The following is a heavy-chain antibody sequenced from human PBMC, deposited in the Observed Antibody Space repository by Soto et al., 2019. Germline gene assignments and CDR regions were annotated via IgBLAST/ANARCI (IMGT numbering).Heavy chain of an antibody. J-gene: IGHJ6*02. CDR2: IYYSGSS. D-gene: IGHD2-8*02. CDR3: VRLAGYCTGGSHHGQYSMHV. Sequence: SEPLSLTCSVSGGSISSRSYSWGWIRQPPGKGLEWIVTIYYSGSSNYDPSLKSRVTISVDTSKNQFSLKLSSVTAADTAVYYCVRLAGYCTGGSHHGQYSMHVWGYGTPVT. CDR1: GGSISSRSYS. V-gene: IGHV4-39*01.